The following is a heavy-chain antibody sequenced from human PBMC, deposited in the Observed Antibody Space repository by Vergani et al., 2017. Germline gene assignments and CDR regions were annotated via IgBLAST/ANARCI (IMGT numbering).Heavy chain of an antibody. J-gene: IGHJ5*02. Sequence: VQLVESGGGVVQPGRSLRLSCAASGFTFSSYAMSWVRQAPGKGLEWVSAISGSGGSTYYADSVKGRFTSSRDNSKNTRYLQMNSLRAEDTAVYYCAKDIAVAYNWFDPWGQGTLVTVSS. V-gene: IGHV3-23*04. CDR1: GFTFSSYA. CDR3: AKDIAVAYNWFDP. CDR2: ISGSGGST. D-gene: IGHD6-19*01.